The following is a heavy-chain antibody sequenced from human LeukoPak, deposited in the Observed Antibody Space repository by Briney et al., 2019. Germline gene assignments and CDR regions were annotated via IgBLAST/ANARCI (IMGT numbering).Heavy chain of an antibody. CDR2: MKPNSGNT. J-gene: IGHJ4*02. Sequence: ASVKVSCKASGYIFTSYFLYWVRQAPGQGLEWMGWMKPNSGNTGYAQKFQGRVTITRNTSISTAYMELSSLRSEDTAVYYCARVGEGDYAFDYWGQGILVTVSS. CDR1: GYIFTSYF. D-gene: IGHD4-17*01. V-gene: IGHV1-8*01. CDR3: ARVGEGDYAFDY.